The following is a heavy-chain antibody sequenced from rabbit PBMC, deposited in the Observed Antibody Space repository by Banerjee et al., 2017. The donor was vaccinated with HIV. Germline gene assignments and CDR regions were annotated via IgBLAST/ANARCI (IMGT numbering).Heavy chain of an antibody. CDR1: GFSFNSTYY. D-gene: IGHD6-1*01. CDR2: IETSSGDT. V-gene: IGHV1S40*01. J-gene: IGHJ3*01. CDR3: GRSYGDYAYATDL. Sequence: QSLVESGGDLVKPGASLTLTCTASGFSFNSTYYMCWVRQAPGKGLEWIACIETSSGDTYYASWAKGRFTISKTSSTTVTLQMTSLTAADTATYFCGRSYGDYAYATDLWGQGTLVTVS.